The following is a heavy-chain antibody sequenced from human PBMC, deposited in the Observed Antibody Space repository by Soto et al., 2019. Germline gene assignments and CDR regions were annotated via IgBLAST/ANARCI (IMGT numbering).Heavy chain of an antibody. CDR2: ISSSGSTI. CDR1: GFTFSDYY. CDR3: ARDRGGYYDSSGYFDY. Sequence: GESLKISCAASGFTFSDYYMSWIRQAPGKGLEWVSYISSSGSTIYYADSVKGRFTISRDNAKNSLYLQMNSLRAEDTAVYYCARDRGGYYDSSGYFDYWGQGTLVTVSS. V-gene: IGHV3-11*01. D-gene: IGHD3-22*01. J-gene: IGHJ4*02.